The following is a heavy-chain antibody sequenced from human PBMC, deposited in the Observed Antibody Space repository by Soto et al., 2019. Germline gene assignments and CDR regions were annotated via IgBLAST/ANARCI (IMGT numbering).Heavy chain of an antibody. CDR1: GFSFDEYG. D-gene: IGHD1-1*01. Sequence: GGSLRLSCAASGFSFDEYGMNWVRQAPGKGLEWVSAIGSSSSCTYYADSVKGRFTISRDNARNTLYLQMNSLGAEDTAVYYCAKQTGTTGTTNWFDPWGQGTLVTVSS. CDR2: IGSSSSCT. J-gene: IGHJ5*02. CDR3: AKQTGTTGTTNWFDP. V-gene: IGHV3-23*01.